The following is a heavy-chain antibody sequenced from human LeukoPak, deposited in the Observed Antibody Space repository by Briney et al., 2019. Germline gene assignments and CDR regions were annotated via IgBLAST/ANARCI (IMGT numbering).Heavy chain of an antibody. V-gene: IGHV1-8*02. J-gene: IGHJ4*02. D-gene: IGHD3-10*01. CDR2: MNPNSGNT. CDR1: GYTFTGYY. CDR3: ARGYGSGRRNRKYYFDY. Sequence: ASVKVSCKASGYTFTGYYMHWVRQATGQGLEWMGWMNPNSGNTGYAQKFQGRVTMTGNTSISTAYMELSSLRSEDTAVYYCARGYGSGRRNRKYYFDYWGQGTLVTVSS.